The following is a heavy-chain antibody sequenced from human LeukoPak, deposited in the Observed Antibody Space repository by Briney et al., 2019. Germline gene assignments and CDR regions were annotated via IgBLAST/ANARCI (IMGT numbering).Heavy chain of an antibody. CDR2: IWYDGSNK. D-gene: IGHD2-2*01. CDR3: AKDSGLVPAAPSPLDY. J-gene: IGHJ4*02. V-gene: IGHV3-33*06. Sequence: SLRLSCAASGFTFSSYGMHWVRQAPGKGLEWVAVIWYDGSNKYYADSVKGRFTISRDNSKNTLYLQMNSLRAEDTAVYYCAKDSGLVPAAPSPLDYWGQGTLVTVSS. CDR1: GFTFSSYG.